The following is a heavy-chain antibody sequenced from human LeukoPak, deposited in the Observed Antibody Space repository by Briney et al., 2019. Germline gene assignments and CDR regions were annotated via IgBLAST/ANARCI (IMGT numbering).Heavy chain of an antibody. CDR1: GYTFTSYA. CDR2: INAGNGNT. D-gene: IGHD3-10*01. Sequence: ASVKVSCKASGYTFTSYAMHWVRQAPGQRLEWMGCINAGNGNTKYSQKFQGRVTITRDTSASTAYMELSSLRSEDTAVYYCARVELLWFGESVTAFDIWGQGTMVTVSS. V-gene: IGHV1-3*01. CDR3: ARVELLWFGESVTAFDI. J-gene: IGHJ3*02.